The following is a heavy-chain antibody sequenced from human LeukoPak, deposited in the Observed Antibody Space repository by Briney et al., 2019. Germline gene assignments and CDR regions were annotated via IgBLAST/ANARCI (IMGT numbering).Heavy chain of an antibody. J-gene: IGHJ2*01. Sequence: PSETLSLTCTVSGDSVSSGAYYWNWIRQHPGKGLEWLGYVYYSGGTYYNPSLKSRVAISIDTSRNQFSLKLTSVTAADTAVYYCARRGDLLPYWYFDLWGRGTLVTVSS. CDR2: VYYSGGT. CDR1: GDSVSSGAYY. D-gene: IGHD1-26*01. CDR3: ARRGDLLPYWYFDL. V-gene: IGHV4-31*03.